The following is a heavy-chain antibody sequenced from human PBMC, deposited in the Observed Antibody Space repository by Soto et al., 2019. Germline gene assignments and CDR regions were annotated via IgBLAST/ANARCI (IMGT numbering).Heavy chain of an antibody. CDR1: GYTFTDFY. CDR3: ARLGNSTY. V-gene: IGHV1-46*01. Sequence: QVQLVQSGAEVRKPGASVKVSCKASGYTFTDFYIHWVRQAPGQGLEWMGIINPGVGNTNYSQNFQDRVTLTRDTSTSTVYMELSRLKSEDTATYYCARLGNSTYWGQGTLVTVSS. D-gene: IGHD4-4*01. J-gene: IGHJ4*02. CDR2: INPGVGNT.